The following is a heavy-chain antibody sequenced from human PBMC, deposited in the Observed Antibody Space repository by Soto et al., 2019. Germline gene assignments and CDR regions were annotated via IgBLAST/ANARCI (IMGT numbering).Heavy chain of an antibody. V-gene: IGHV3-23*01. CDR2: ISGSDGGT. Sequence: EVQLLESGGGLVQPGGSLRLSCAASGFTFSNYAMNWVRQAPGKGLEWVSTISGSDGGTYYADSVKGRFTISSDNSKNPPDLPDKSPKAEETAGYLWAKGGVDKMNSGTKGYFQLWGQGTLVTVSS. D-gene: IGHD3-10*01. CDR3: AKGGVDKMNSGTKGYFQL. J-gene: IGHJ1*01. CDR1: GFTFSNYA.